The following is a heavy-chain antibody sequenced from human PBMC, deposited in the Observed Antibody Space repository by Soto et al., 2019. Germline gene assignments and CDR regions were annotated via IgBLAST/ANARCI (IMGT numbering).Heavy chain of an antibody. CDR3: ARGRGCRRATCYEHY. D-gene: IGHD2-2*01. Sequence: QVQLPQWGAGLLKPSETLSLTCAVHGWSFSGYYWSWIRQPPGKGLEWIGAINYSGGTRYNPSLKSRVTIPLARSRNPFSLKLSSLTAADTGVYYCARGRGCRRATCYEHYWGQATLVTVSS. J-gene: IGHJ4*02. CDR2: INYSGGT. CDR1: GWSFSGYY. V-gene: IGHV4-34*01.